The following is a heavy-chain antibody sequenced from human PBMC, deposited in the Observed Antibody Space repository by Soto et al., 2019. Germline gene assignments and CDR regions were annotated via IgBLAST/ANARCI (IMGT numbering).Heavy chain of an antibody. J-gene: IGHJ4*02. CDR3: ARQEGYSYGYNY. D-gene: IGHD5-18*01. V-gene: IGHV5-10-1*01. CDR1: GYSFTSPW. Sequence: GEPLKISCKGSGYSFTSPWISWVRQMPGKGLEWMGRIDPSDSYTNYSPSFQGHVTISADKSISTAYLQWSSLKASDTAMFYCARQEGYSYGYNYWGQGTLVTVSS. CDR2: IDPSDSYT.